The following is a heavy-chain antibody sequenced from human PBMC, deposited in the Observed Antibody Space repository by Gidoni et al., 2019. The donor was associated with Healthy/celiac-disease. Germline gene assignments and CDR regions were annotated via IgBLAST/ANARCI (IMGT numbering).Heavy chain of an antibody. CDR1: GYTYTSYA. CDR2: INAGNGNT. Sequence: QVQLVQSGAEVTKPGASVKVSCKASGYTYTSYAMHWVRQAPGQRLEWMGWINAGNGNTKDSQKFQGRVTITRDTSESTAYMELSSRRSEDTAVYYCARTSGNSYSDYWGQGTLVTVSS. J-gene: IGHJ4*02. D-gene: IGHD2-21*01. CDR3: ARTSGNSYSDY. V-gene: IGHV1-3*01.